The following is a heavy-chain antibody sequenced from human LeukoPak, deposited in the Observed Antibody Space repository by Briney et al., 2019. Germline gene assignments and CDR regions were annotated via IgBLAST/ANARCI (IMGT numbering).Heavy chain of an antibody. CDR2: ITPIFGTA. D-gene: IGHD3-22*01. CDR3: ARGSGETGGYYYVY. J-gene: IGHJ4*02. CDR1: GGSFSRYA. Sequence: ASVTVSCTASGGSFSRYAISWVRQAPGQGLEWMGGITPIFGTANYAQKFQGRVRITADESTRTAYMELRTLRSEDTAIYYCARGSGETGGYYYVYWGRGTPVTVSS. V-gene: IGHV1-69*13.